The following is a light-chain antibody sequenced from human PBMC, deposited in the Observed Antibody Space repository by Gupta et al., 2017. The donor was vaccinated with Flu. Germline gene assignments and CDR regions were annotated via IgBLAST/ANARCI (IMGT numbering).Light chain of an antibody. V-gene: IGKV3-20*01. CDR3: QQYGSSPLT. CDR1: QSVSSSY. CDR2: GAS. Sequence: EVVVTQSPCTLTLSPWERATLSCRSSQSVSSSYLAWYQQKPGQAPRLLIYGASSRATGIPDRFSGSGSGTDFTLTISRLEPEDFAVYYCQQYGSSPLTFGGGTKVEIK. J-gene: IGKJ4*01.